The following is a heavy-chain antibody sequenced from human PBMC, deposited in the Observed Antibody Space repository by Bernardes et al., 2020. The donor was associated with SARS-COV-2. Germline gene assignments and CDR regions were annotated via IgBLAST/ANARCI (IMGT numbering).Heavy chain of an antibody. CDR3: AKDWTGAKDY. J-gene: IGHJ4*02. D-gene: IGHD1-26*01. V-gene: IGHV3-23*01. CDR2: ISGSGGTT. Sequence: GGSLRLSCAASGFTFSSYAMSWVRQAPGKGLEWVSAISGSGGTTYYADSVKGRFTISRDSSKNTLYLQMNSLRAEDTAVYYCAKDWTGAKDYWGQGTLVTVSS. CDR1: GFTFSSYA.